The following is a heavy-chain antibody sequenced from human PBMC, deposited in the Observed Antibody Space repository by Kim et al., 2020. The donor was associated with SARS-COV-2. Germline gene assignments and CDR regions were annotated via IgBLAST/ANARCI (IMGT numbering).Heavy chain of an antibody. J-gene: IGHJ4*02. V-gene: IGHV4-34*01. CDR3: ARGVPGY. CDR2: SGST. Sequence: SGSTNYNPYLTSRVTISVDTSKNQFSLKLTSVTAADTAVYYCARGVPGYWGQGTLVTVSS.